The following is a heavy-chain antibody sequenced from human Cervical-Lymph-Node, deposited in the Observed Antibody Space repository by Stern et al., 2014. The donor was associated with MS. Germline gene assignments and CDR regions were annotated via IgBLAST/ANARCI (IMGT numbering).Heavy chain of an antibody. CDR2: MNAKSGNT. Sequence: VQLVESEAEVKKPGASVKVSCKASGYTFTNYDIKWVRQAPGHGLEWMGWMNAKSGNTGYAQKFQGRVTMTRSISLSTAYMELTSLTSEDTALYYCARAPSYAAAGSDNWGQGTRVTVSS. J-gene: IGHJ4*01. CDR3: ARAPSYAAAGSDN. CDR1: GYTFTNYD. V-gene: IGHV1-8*01. D-gene: IGHD6-13*01.